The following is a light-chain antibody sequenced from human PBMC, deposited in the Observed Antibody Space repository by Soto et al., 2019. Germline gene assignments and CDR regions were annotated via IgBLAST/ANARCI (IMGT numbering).Light chain of an antibody. Sequence: DVVLTQSPLSLSVTLGQPASISCRSGQSLEYADGNTFLSWFHQRPGQSPRRLIYKVSNRDAGVPTRFSGSGSGTDFPLKISRVEADDIGVYYCMQGTHWPPGYTFGQGTKLDIK. CDR2: KVS. CDR1: QSLEYADGNTF. J-gene: IGKJ2*01. CDR3: MQGTHWPPGYT. V-gene: IGKV2-30*01.